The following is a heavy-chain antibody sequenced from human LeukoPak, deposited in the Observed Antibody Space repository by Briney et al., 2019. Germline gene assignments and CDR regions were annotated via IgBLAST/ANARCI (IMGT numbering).Heavy chain of an antibody. V-gene: IGHV4-39*01. CDR1: GGSISSSSYS. J-gene: IGHJ5*02. D-gene: IGHD6-13*01. Sequence: PSETLSLTCTVSGGSISSSSYSWGWIRQPPGKGLEWIGSMYYSGSTYYNPSLKSRVTISVDTSKNQFSLKLSSVAAADTAVYYCARHVLTEGSTQQLVLGWFDPWGQGALVTVSS. CDR2: MYYSGST. CDR3: ARHVLTEGSTQQLVLGWFDP.